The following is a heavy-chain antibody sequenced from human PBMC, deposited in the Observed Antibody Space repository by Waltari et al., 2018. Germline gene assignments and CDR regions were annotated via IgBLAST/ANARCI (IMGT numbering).Heavy chain of an antibody. J-gene: IGHJ4*02. D-gene: IGHD3-10*01. Sequence: QVQLVQSGAEVKKPGASVKVSCKASGYTFTGYYMHWVRPAPGQGLEWMVRINPNSGSTNDARKVQRRVTMTRDTSSSTAYMELSRLRSDDTAVYYCARDGIYYYGSGTTPLDYWGQGTLVTVSS. CDR2: INPNSGST. CDR1: GYTFTGYY. V-gene: IGHV1-2*06. CDR3: ARDGIYYYGSGTTPLDY.